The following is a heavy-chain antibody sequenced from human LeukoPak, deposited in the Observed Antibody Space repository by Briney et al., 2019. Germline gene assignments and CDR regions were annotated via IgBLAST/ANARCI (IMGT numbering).Heavy chain of an antibody. D-gene: IGHD3-10*01. CDR3: ASTNVLLWFGESLYFDY. V-gene: IGHV3-21*01. CDR2: ISSSSSYI. CDR1: GFTFSSYS. J-gene: IGHJ4*02. Sequence: GGSLRLSCAASGFTFSSYSMNWVRQAPGKGLEWVSSISSSSSYIYYADSVKGRFTISRDNAKNSLYLQMNSLRAEDTAVYYCASTNVLLWFGESLYFDYWGQGTLVTVSS.